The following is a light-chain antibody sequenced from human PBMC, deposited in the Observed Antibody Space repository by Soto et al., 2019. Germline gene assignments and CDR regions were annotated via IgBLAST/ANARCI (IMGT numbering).Light chain of an antibody. J-gene: IGLJ1*01. CDR2: TNN. Sequence: QSVLTQPPSASGTPGQRVTISCSGSSSNIGSHTVNWYQHLPGTAPKLLIYTNNQRPSGVPDRFSGSKSGTSASLAISGLQSEDEADFYCAAWDDSLNDYVFGTGTKLTVL. CDR1: SSNIGSHT. V-gene: IGLV1-44*01. CDR3: AAWDDSLNDYV.